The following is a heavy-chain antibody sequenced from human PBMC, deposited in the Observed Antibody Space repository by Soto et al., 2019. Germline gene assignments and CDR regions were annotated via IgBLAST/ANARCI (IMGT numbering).Heavy chain of an antibody. J-gene: IGHJ4*02. D-gene: IGHD4-17*01. CDR1: GFTFSDYY. V-gene: IGHV3-11*06. Sequence: GGSLRLSCAASGFTFSDYYMSWIRQAPGKGLEWVSYISSSSGYTNYADSVKGRFTISRDNAKNSLYLQMNSLRAEDTAVYYCAKKYGRLDNRDQQTMVTVSS. CDR3: AKKYGRLDN. CDR2: ISSSSGYT.